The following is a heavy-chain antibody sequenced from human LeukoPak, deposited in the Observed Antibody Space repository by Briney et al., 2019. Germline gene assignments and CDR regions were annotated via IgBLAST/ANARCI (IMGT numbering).Heavy chain of an antibody. CDR3: ARVDYGDYVLDY. CDR1: GGSISSGCYY. J-gene: IGHJ4*02. D-gene: IGHD4-17*01. CDR2: IYYSGST. Sequence: SQSLSLTCTVSGGSISSGCYYWSWIRQDPGKGLEWSGYIYYSGSTYYNPSLKSRVTISVDTSKNQFSLKLSSVTAADTAAYYCARVDYGDYVLDYWGQGTLVTVSS. V-gene: IGHV4-31*03.